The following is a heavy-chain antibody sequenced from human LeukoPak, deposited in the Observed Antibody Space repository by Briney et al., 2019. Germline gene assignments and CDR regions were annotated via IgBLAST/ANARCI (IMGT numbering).Heavy chain of an antibody. D-gene: IGHD6-19*01. J-gene: IGHJ4*02. Sequence: GGSLRLSCAASGFTFSSYAMSWVRQAPGKGLEWVSAISGSGGSTYYADPVKGRFTISRDNSKNTLYLQMNSLRAEDTAVYYCAKDRHSSGINFDYWGQGTLVTVSS. CDR3: AKDRHSSGINFDY. V-gene: IGHV3-23*01. CDR2: ISGSGGST. CDR1: GFTFSSYA.